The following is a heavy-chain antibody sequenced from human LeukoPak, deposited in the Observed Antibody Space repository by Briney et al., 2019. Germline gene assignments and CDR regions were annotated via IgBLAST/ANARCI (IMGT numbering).Heavy chain of an antibody. Sequence: ASVKVSCKASGGTFSSYAISWVRQAPGQGLEGMGRIIPILDIANYAQKFQGRVTITADKSTSTAYMELSSLRSEDTAVYYCARALNSINGTTPADYWGQGTLVTVSS. CDR3: ARALNSINGTTPADY. J-gene: IGHJ4*02. D-gene: IGHD1-20*01. V-gene: IGHV1-69*04. CDR2: IIPILDIA. CDR1: GGTFSSYA.